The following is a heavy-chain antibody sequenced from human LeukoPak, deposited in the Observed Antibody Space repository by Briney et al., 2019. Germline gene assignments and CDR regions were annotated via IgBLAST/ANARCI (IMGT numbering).Heavy chain of an antibody. CDR2: IYYSGST. CDR1: GGSISSYY. D-gene: IGHD4-17*01. J-gene: IGHJ4*02. Sequence: SETLSLTCTVSGGSISSYYWSWIRQPPGKGLEWIGYIYYSGSTNYNPSLRSRLTISVDASKYQISLKLSSVSATDTAVYYCASLTTVTQGYFDSWGQGTLVTVSS. V-gene: IGHV4-59*08. CDR3: ASLTTVTQGYFDS.